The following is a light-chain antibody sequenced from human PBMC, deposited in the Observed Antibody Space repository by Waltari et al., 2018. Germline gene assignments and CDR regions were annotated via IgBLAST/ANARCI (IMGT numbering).Light chain of an antibody. CDR2: EVT. CDR1: SRDVGNYNL. J-gene: IGLJ1*01. Sequence: QSGLTQPASASGSPGQSITISCTGTSRDVGNYNLVSWYQQHPGKAPKLLIYEVTKRASGTSARFSASKSGNTASLTISGLQAQEDEADYYCCSYVGLGTYVFGTGTKVTV. V-gene: IGLV2-23*02. CDR3: CSYVGLGTYV.